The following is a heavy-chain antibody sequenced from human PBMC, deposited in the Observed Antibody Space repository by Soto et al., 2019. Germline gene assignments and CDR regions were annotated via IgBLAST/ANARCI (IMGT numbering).Heavy chain of an antibody. D-gene: IGHD5-12*01. CDR2: ISSSSSYI. J-gene: IGHJ6*03. V-gene: IGHV3-21*01. CDR3: ARVVRVATKYYYYMDV. Sequence: GGSLRLSCAASGFTFSSYSMNWVRQAPGKGLEWVSSISSSSSYIYYADSVKGRFTISRDNAKNSLYLQMNSLRAEDTAVYYCARVVRVATKYYYYMDVWGKGTTVTVSS. CDR1: GFTFSSYS.